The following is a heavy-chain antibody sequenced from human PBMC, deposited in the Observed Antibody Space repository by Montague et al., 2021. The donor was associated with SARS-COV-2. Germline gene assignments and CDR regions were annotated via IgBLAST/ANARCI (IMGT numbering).Heavy chain of an antibody. CDR1: GYSFTSYW. D-gene: IGHD3-22*01. CDR3: ARVTDYYYDTSGYWDAFDI. V-gene: IGHV5-51*07. J-gene: IGHJ3*02. Sequence: QSGAEVKEPGESLKISCKGSGYSFTSYWIGWVHQMPGKGLEWMGIIYPGDSDTRYSPSFQGQVTISADKSISTAYLQWSSLKASDTAIYYCARVTDYYYDTSGYWDAFDIWGLGTMVTVSS. CDR2: IYPGDSDT.